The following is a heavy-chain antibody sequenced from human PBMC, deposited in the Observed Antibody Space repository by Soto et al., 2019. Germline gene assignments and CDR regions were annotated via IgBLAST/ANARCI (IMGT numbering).Heavy chain of an antibody. CDR3: ARGPSGDKVDS. Sequence: QVQLQESGPGLVKPSQTLSLTCTVSGGSISTVDYWWSWIRQSPDMGLEWIGHIYDGGRTYNNPSLESRVTMSVDTPKGQRSLTLSSVSAADTAVYYCARGPSGDKVDSWGQGTLVTVSS. CDR1: GGSISTVDYW. J-gene: IGHJ4*02. D-gene: IGHD7-27*01. V-gene: IGHV4-30-4*01. CDR2: IYDGGRT.